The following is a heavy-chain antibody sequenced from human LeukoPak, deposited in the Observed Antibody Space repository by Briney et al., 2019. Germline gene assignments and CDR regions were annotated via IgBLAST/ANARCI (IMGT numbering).Heavy chain of an antibody. D-gene: IGHD1-7*01. Sequence: ASVKVSCKASGYTSTSYGISWVRQAPGQGLEWMGWISAYNGNTNYAQKLQGRVTMTTDTSTSTAYMELRSLRSDDTAVYYCARGVISGTPDYYYYYMDVWGKGTTVTVSS. J-gene: IGHJ6*03. CDR2: ISAYNGNT. CDR1: GYTSTSYG. V-gene: IGHV1-18*01. CDR3: ARGVISGTPDYYYYYMDV.